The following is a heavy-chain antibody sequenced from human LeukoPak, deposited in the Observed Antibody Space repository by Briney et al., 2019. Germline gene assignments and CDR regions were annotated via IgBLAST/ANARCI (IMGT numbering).Heavy chain of an antibody. J-gene: IGHJ4*02. D-gene: IGHD1-14*01. CDR1: GFTFSSYA. Sequence: GGSLRLSCAASGFTFSSYAMSWVRQAPGKGLEWVSYISSSGSTIYYADSVKGRFTISRDNAKNSLYLQMNSLRAEDTAVYYCARDRREGPPFDYWGQGTLVTVSS. V-gene: IGHV3-48*03. CDR3: ARDRREGPPFDY. CDR2: ISSSGSTI.